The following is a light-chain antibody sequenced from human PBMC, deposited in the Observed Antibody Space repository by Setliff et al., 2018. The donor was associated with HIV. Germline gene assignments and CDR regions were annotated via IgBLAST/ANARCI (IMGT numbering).Light chain of an antibody. V-gene: IGLV2-14*01. CDR1: SSDAGGYSH. CDR3: SSYAITNTLP. J-gene: IGLJ1*01. CDR2: EVR. Sequence: QSALTQPASVSGSPGQSITISCTGTSSDAGGYSHVSWYQQHPAKAPKLILYEVRNRPSGVSNRLSGSKSGNTASLTISGLQAEDEADYYCSSYAITNTLPFGTGTRSPS.